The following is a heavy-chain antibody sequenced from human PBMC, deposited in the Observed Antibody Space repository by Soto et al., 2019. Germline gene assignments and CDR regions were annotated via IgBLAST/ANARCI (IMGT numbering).Heavy chain of an antibody. CDR3: TTLPSDY. V-gene: IGHV3-15*01. CDR1: GFNFTKAW. J-gene: IGHJ4*02. Sequence: GGSLRLSCAASGFNFTKAWMTWVRQAPGKGLEWVGRIRSKTDGGTTDFAAPVKGRFSISRDDSKKTMFLQMNSLKTEDTAVYYCTTLPSDYWGQGILVTVSS. CDR2: IRSKTDGGTT.